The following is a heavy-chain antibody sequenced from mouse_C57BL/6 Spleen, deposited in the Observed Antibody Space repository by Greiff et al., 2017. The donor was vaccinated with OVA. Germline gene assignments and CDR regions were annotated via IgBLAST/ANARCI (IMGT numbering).Heavy chain of an antibody. V-gene: IGHV5-16*01. D-gene: IGHD1-1*01. J-gene: IGHJ2*01. CDR3: AREGTTRGYFDY. Sequence: EVMLVESEGGLVQPGSSMKLSCTASGFTFSDYYMAWVRQVPEKGLEWVANINYDGSSTYYLDSLKSRFIISRDNAKNILYLQMSSLKSEDTATDYCAREGTTRGYFDYWGQGTTLTVSS. CDR2: INYDGSST. CDR1: GFTFSDYY.